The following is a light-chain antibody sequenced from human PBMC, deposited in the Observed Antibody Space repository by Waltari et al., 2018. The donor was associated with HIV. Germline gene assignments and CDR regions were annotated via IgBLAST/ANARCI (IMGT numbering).Light chain of an antibody. V-gene: IGKV3-11*01. J-gene: IGKJ2*01. Sequence: IVLTQSPATLSLSPGETATLSCRASLSVGGYIDWYQQKPGQSPRLLIYDTSNRATGIPARFSGSGSGTDFNLTISSLEPEDFAVYYCQHRSNWPLYTFGQGTNLEIK. CDR2: DTS. CDR3: QHRSNWPLYT. CDR1: LSVGGY.